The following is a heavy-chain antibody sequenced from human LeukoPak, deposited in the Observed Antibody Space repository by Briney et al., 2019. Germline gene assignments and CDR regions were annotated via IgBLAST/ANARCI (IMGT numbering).Heavy chain of an antibody. CDR3: AKVPRTIFKYYFDY. D-gene: IGHD3-10*02. CDR2: ISGSGGST. CDR1: GFTVNDNY. Sequence: GGSLRLSCAVSGFTVNDNYMSWVRQAPGKGLEWVSAISGSGGSTYYADSVKGRFTISRDNSKNTLYLQMNSLRAEDTAVYYCAKVPRTIFKYYFDYWGQGTLVTVSS. J-gene: IGHJ4*02. V-gene: IGHV3-23*01.